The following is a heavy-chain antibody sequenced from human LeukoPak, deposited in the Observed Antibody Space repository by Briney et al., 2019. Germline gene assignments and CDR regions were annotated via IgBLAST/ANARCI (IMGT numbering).Heavy chain of an antibody. CDR2: ISSSSSSYI. Sequence: GGSLRPSCAASGFTFSSYSMNWVRQAPGKGLEWVSSISSSSSSYIYYADSVKGRFTISRDNAKNSLYLQMNSLRAEDTAVYYCARETAAAGDFDYWGQGTLVTVSS. CDR3: ARETAAAGDFDY. CDR1: GFTFSSYS. V-gene: IGHV3-21*01. J-gene: IGHJ4*02. D-gene: IGHD6-13*01.